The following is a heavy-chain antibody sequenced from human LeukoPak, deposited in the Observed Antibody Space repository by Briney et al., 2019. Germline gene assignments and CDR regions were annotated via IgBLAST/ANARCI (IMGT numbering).Heavy chain of an antibody. CDR2: ISSSSSYI. Sequence: GGSLRLSCAGPGFTFSSYSMNWVRQAPGKGLEWVSCISSSSSYIYYADSVKGRFTISRDNAKNTLYLQMNSLRAADTAVYYCATSPVYSYGHPYYFDYWGQGTLVTVSS. J-gene: IGHJ4*02. CDR3: ATSPVYSYGHPYYFDY. V-gene: IGHV3-21*01. D-gene: IGHD5-18*01. CDR1: GFTFSSYS.